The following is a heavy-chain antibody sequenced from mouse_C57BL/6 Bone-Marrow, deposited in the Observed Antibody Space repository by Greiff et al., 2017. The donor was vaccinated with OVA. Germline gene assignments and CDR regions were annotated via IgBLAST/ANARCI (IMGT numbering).Heavy chain of an antibody. CDR2: IHPNSGST. V-gene: IGHV1-64*01. CDR3: ARRLRARSY. CDR1: GYTFTSYW. Sequence: VQLQQSGAELVKPGASVKLSCKASGYTFTSYWMHWVKQRPGQGLEWIGMIHPNSGSTNYNEKFKSKATLTVDKSSSTAYMQLSSRTSEDSAVYYCARRLRARSYWGQGTTLTVSS. D-gene: IGHD2-4*01. J-gene: IGHJ2*01.